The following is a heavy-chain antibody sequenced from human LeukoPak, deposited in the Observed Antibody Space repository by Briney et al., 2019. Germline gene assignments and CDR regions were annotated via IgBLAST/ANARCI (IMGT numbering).Heavy chain of an antibody. V-gene: IGHV3-23*01. CDR2: ISGSGGST. Sequence: GGSLRLSCAASGFTFSSYAMSWVRQAPGKGLEWVSAISGSGGSTYYADSVKGRFTISRDNSKNTLYLQMNSLRAEDTAVYYCAKDRESSIAAAGTSLWFDPWGQGTLVTVSS. CDR3: AKDRESSIAAAGTSLWFDP. D-gene: IGHD6-13*01. J-gene: IGHJ5*02. CDR1: GFTFSSYA.